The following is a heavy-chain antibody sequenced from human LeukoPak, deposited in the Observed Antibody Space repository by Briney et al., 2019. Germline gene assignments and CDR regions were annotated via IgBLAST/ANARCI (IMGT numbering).Heavy chain of an antibody. D-gene: IGHD3-16*01. CDR3: AGGVLQGGGNWFDP. J-gene: IGHJ5*02. CDR2: INPNSGGT. CDR1: GYTFTGYY. V-gene: IGHV1-2*06. Sequence: ASVKVSCKTSGYTFTGYYMHWLRQAPGQGLEWMGRINPNSGGTYYAQKFQGRVTMTRDTSISTSYMELTSLISEDTAVYYCAGGVLQGGGNWFDPWGQGPLVTVSS.